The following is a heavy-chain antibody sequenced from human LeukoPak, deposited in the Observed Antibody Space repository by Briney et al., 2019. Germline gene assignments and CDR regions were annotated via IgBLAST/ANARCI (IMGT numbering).Heavy chain of an antibody. CDR2: IIPIFGTA. CDR1: GGTFSSYA. CDR3: ARDRSGYSGYLYGMDV. D-gene: IGHD5-12*01. J-gene: IGHJ6*02. Sequence: GSSVKVSCKASGGTFSSYAISWVRQAPGQGLEWMGGIIPIFGTANYAQKFQGRVTITADESTSTAYMELSSLRSEDTAVYYCARDRSGYSGYLYGMDVWGQGTTVTVSS. V-gene: IGHV1-69*01.